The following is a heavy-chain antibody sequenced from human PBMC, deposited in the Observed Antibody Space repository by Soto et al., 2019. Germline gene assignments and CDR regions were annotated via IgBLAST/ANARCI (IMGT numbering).Heavy chain of an antibody. CDR2: ISSNGGRT. J-gene: IGHJ4*02. V-gene: IGHV3-64*01. D-gene: IGHD5-12*01. CDR3: ERKPGVYSGYDLGGYFDY. Sequence: QPGGSLRLSCAASGFTFSSYGMHWVRQAPGKXLEYVSDISSNGGRTYYEKYVKGRLTISRDNSKNTMYLKMGSLRDEEMAVYYCERKPGVYSGYDLGGYFDYWGQGTLVTVSS. CDR1: GFTFSSYG.